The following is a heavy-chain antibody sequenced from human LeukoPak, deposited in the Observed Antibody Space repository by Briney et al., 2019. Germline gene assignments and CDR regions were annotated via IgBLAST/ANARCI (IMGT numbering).Heavy chain of an antibody. J-gene: IGHJ4*02. V-gene: IGHV4-39*07. CDR3: ARVAGATTYLDY. CDR2: IYHSGST. D-gene: IGHD1-26*01. CDR1: GGSISSSSYY. Sequence: SETLSLTCTVSGGSISSSSYYWGWIRQPPGKGLEWIGSIYHSGSTCYNPSLKSRVTISVDTSKNQFSLKLSSVTAADTAVYYCARVAGATTYLDYWGQGTLVTVSS.